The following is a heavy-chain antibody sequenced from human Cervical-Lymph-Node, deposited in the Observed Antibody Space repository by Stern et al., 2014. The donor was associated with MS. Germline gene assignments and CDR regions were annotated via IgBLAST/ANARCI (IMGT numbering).Heavy chain of an antibody. J-gene: IGHJ6*02. CDR3: AKDPDRRPYYYDGMDV. CDR1: SFGFLSYG. D-gene: IGHD1-14*01. Sequence: QVQLVESGEGVVQPGRSLRLSCAASSFGFLSYGLHWVRQAPGKGLEWVAVISYDGSNKYYADSVKGRFTISRDNSKNTLYLQMNSLRTDDTAVYYCAKDPDRRPYYYDGMDVWGQGTTVTVSS. V-gene: IGHV3-30*18. CDR2: ISYDGSNK.